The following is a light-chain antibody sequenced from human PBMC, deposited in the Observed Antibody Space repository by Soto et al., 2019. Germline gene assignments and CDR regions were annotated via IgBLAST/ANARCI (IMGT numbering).Light chain of an antibody. CDR3: CSYTTSSTYV. CDR1: SSDVGAYNY. Sequence: QSALTRPASVSGSPGQSITISCTGTSSDVGAYNYVSWFQQHPGKAPKLMIYDVSNRPSGVSNRFSGSKSGNTASLTISGLQAEDEADYYCCSYTTSSTYVFGIGIKVTV. CDR2: DVS. J-gene: IGLJ1*01. V-gene: IGLV2-14*01.